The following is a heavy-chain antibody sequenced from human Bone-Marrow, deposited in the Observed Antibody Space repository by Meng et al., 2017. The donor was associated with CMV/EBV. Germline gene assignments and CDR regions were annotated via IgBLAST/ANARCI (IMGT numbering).Heavy chain of an antibody. D-gene: IGHD2-2*02. J-gene: IGHJ6*02. CDR1: GYTFTGYY. Sequence: ASVKVSCKASGYTFTGYYMHWVRQAPGQGLEWMGWINPNSGGTNYAQKFQGRVTMTKDTSISTAYMELSRLRSADTAVYYCARDLPAAIRTDYYSYYYGMDVWGQGTTVTVSS. CDR2: INPNSGGT. V-gene: IGHV1-2*02. CDR3: ARDLPAAIRTDYYSYYYGMDV.